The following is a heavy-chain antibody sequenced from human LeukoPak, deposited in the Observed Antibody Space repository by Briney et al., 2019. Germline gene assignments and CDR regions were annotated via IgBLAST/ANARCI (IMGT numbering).Heavy chain of an antibody. CDR1: GYTFTGYY. CDR3: ARDFHRQQLVPLDP. V-gene: IGHV1-2*06. Sequence: ASVKVSCKASGYTFTGYYMHWVRQAPGQGLEWMGRINPNSGGTNYAQKFQGRVTMTRDTSISTAYMELSRLRSDDTAVYYCARDFHRQQLVPLDPWGQGTLVTVPS. J-gene: IGHJ5*02. D-gene: IGHD6-13*01. CDR2: INPNSGGT.